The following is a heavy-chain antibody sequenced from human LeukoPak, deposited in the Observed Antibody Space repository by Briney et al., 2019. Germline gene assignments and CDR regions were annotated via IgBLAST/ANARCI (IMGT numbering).Heavy chain of an antibody. J-gene: IGHJ4*02. Sequence: GGTLRLSCVASGFTFSSHGMNRVRQAPGKGLEWVSGIIPSGHTTYYADSVRGRFTISRDNSRNTVYLQMNSLRAEDTAVYYCAKDDRWLQFCCWGQGTLVTVSS. CDR2: IIPSGHTT. V-gene: IGHV3-23*01. CDR1: GFTFSSHG. D-gene: IGHD5-24*01. CDR3: AKDDRWLQFCC.